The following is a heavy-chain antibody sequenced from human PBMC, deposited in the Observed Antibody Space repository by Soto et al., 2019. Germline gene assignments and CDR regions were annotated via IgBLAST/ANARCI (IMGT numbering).Heavy chain of an antibody. J-gene: IGHJ6*03. Sequence: PSETLSLTCTVSGGSISSYYWSWIRQPPGKGLEWIGYIYYSGSTNYNPSLKSRVTISVDTSKNQFSLKLSSVTAADTAVYYCARGGVVPAAKKYYYYYMDVWGKGTTFTVSS. D-gene: IGHD2-2*01. CDR3: ARGGVVPAAKKYYYYYMDV. CDR2: IYYSGST. CDR1: GGSISSYY. V-gene: IGHV4-59*01.